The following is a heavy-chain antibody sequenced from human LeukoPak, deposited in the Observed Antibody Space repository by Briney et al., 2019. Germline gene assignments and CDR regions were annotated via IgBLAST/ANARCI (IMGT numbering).Heavy chain of an antibody. D-gene: IGHD1-26*01. CDR2: IYYSGST. V-gene: IGHV4-30-4*01. CDR1: GGSISSSSYY. J-gene: IGHJ3*02. Sequence: KPSETLSLTCTVSGGSISSSSYYWSWIRQPPGKGLEWIGYIYYSGSTYYNPSLKSRVTISVDTSKNQFSLKLSSVTAADTAVYYCARVRREYLGATTNDAFDIWGQGTMVTVSS. CDR3: ARVRREYLGATTNDAFDI.